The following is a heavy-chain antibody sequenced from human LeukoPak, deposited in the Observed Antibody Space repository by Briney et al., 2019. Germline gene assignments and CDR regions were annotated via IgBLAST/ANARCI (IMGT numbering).Heavy chain of an antibody. Sequence: GGSLRLSCAASGFTFSSYAMSWVRQAPGKGLEWVSAISGSGGSTYYADSVKGRFTISRDNSKNTLYLQMNSLRAEDTAVYYCAKDRPEGVVVPAASVPFDYWGQGTLVTVSS. J-gene: IGHJ4*02. V-gene: IGHV3-23*01. CDR1: GFTFSSYA. CDR3: AKDRPEGVVVPAASVPFDY. D-gene: IGHD2-2*01. CDR2: ISGSGGST.